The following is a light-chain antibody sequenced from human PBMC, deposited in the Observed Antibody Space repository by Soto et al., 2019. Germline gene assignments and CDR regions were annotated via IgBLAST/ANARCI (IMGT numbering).Light chain of an antibody. CDR1: SSNIGNNA. CDR3: ATWDDSLNGPV. J-gene: IGLJ2*01. V-gene: IGLV1-36*01. Sequence: QSVLAQPPSVSGAPRQRVTISCSGSSSNIGNNAVNWYQQLPGKAPKLLIYLDDLLPSGVSDRFSGSKSGTSASLAISGLQSEDEADYYCATWDDSLNGPVFGGGTKLTVL. CDR2: LDD.